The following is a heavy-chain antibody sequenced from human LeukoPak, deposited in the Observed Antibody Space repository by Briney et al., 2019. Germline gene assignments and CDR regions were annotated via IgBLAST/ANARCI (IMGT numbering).Heavy chain of an antibody. J-gene: IGHJ4*02. CDR3: VRGPHIAATSY. Sequence: GGSLRLSCVASGFSFNNYRMTWVRQAPGKGLEWVANIKQDGSEKQYVDSVKGRFAISRDNAKESLYLQINTLRAEDTAVYYCVRGPHIAATSYWGQGTLVTVSS. V-gene: IGHV3-7*03. CDR2: IKQDGSEK. CDR1: GFSFNNYR. D-gene: IGHD6-25*01.